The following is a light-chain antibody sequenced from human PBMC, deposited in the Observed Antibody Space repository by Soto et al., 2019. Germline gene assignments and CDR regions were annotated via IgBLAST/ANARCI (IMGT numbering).Light chain of an antibody. CDR1: VLAKKY. CDR3: YSAAHNNLV. J-gene: IGLJ2*01. CDR2: KDS. V-gene: IGLV3-27*01. Sequence: SYELTQPSSVSVSPGQTARITCLGDVLAKKYARGFQQKPGQAPVLVIYKDSERPSGIPERFSGSSSGTTVTFTISGAQVEDEADYYCYSAAHNNLVFGGGTKLTVL.